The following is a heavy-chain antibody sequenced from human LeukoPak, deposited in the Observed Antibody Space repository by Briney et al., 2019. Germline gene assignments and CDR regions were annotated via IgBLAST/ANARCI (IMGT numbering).Heavy chain of an antibody. J-gene: IGHJ5*02. CDR3: ARRSPITIFGVVARVDWFDP. Sequence: GGSLRLSCAASGFTSSSYALNWVRQAPGKGLEWVSYISSSSSTIYYADSVKGRFTISRDNAKNSLYLQMNSLRAEDTAVYYCARRSPITIFGVVARVDWFDPWGQGTLVTVSS. CDR2: ISSSSSTI. D-gene: IGHD3-3*01. V-gene: IGHV3-48*01. CDR1: GFTSSSYA.